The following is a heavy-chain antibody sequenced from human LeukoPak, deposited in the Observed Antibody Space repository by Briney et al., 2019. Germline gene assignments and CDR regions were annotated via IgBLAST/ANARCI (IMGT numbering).Heavy chain of an antibody. V-gene: IGHV3-30*04. Sequence: GGSLRLSCAASGFTFTTHAIHWVRQAPGKGLEWVAVMSYDGKNKYYADSVKGRFIISRDNSKNTLFLQMNSLITEDTAVYYCARDGDTAIRGVNFDFWGRGTLVTVSS. D-gene: IGHD3-10*01. J-gene: IGHJ4*02. CDR3: ARDGDTAIRGVNFDF. CDR2: MSYDGKNK. CDR1: GFTFTTHA.